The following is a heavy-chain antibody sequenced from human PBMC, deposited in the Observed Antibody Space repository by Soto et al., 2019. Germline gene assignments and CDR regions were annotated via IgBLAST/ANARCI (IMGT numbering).Heavy chain of an antibody. V-gene: IGHV3-23*01. J-gene: IGHJ4*02. CDR3: AKGRVGSGSLTPRVDF. CDR2: ISGGGDTT. D-gene: IGHD3-10*01. CDR1: GFTFNNYA. Sequence: EVQLLESGGGLVQPGGSLRLSCAASGFTFNNYAMTWVRQATGKGLEWVSAISGGGDTTSYADSVKGRFTVSRDGSKNTLYLQMSSLRAEDTALYYCAKGRVGSGSLTPRVDFWGQGTLVTVSS.